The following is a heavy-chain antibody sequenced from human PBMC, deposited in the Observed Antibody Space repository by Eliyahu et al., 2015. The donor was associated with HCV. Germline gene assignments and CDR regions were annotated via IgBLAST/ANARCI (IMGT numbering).Heavy chain of an antibody. J-gene: IGHJ4*02. Sequence: QPQLQESGPGLVKPSETLSLTCTVXGGSXSRSSYYWGWIRQPPGKGLEWIGSIYNTGSTYYNPSLKSRXIISVDTSKNQFSLKLSSVTAADTAVYYCAAFGDGGNSDYFDYWGQGTLVTVSS. CDR2: IYNTGST. V-gene: IGHV4-39*01. CDR3: AAFGDGGNSDYFDY. CDR1: GGSXSRSSYY. D-gene: IGHD4-23*01.